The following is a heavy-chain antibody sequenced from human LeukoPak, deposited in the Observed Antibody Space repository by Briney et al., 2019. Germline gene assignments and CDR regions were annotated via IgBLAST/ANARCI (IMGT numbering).Heavy chain of an antibody. CDR1: GYTFTGYY. D-gene: IGHD3-16*02. V-gene: IGHV1-2*02. CDR3: ARENVWGSYRFHT. J-gene: IGHJ5*02. CDR2: INPSSGGT. Sequence: ASVKVSCKASGYTFTGYYMHWVRQAPGQGLEWMGWINPSSGGTNYAQKFQGRVTMTRDTSISTAYMELSRLRSDDTAVYYCARENVWGSYRFHTWGQGTLVTVSS.